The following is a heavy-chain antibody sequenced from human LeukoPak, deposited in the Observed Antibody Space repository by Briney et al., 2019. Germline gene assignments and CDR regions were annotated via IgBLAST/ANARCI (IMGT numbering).Heavy chain of an antibody. J-gene: IGHJ5*02. CDR2: IIPILGIA. Sequence: SVKVSCKASGGTFSSFTISWVRQAPGQGLEWMGRIIPILGIANYAQKFQGRVTITADKSTSTAYMELSSLRSEDTAVYYCAREEGHPGWFDPWGQGTLVTVSS. CDR3: AREEGHPGWFDP. CDR1: GGTFSSFT. V-gene: IGHV1-69*04.